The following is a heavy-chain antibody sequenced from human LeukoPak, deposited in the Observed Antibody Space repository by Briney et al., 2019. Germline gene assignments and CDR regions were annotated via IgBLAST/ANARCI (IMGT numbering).Heavy chain of an antibody. Sequence: GGSLRLSCAASGFNFSSYWMHWVRQAPGKGLVWVSRINSGGSSTTYADSVKGRFTISRDNAKNTLNLQMNSLRVEDTAVYYCAREGGYYDSSGYAPNSDYWGQGTLVTVSS. CDR3: AREGGYYDSSGYAPNSDY. J-gene: IGHJ4*02. V-gene: IGHV3-74*01. D-gene: IGHD3-22*01. CDR2: INSGGSST. CDR1: GFNFSSYW.